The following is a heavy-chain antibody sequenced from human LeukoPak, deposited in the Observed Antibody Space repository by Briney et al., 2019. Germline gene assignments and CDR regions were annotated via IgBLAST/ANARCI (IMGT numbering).Heavy chain of an antibody. D-gene: IGHD1-26*01. CDR2: IERDGSEK. CDR3: AREPTAVGL. V-gene: IGHV3-7*01. CDR1: GFTFSSHW. J-gene: IGHJ4*02. Sequence: GGSLRLSCSASGFTFSSHWMSWVRQAPGKGLEWVANIERDGSEKNYVESVKGRFTISRDNAKNALYLQMNSLRAEDTAVYFCAREPTAVGLWGQGTLVTVSS.